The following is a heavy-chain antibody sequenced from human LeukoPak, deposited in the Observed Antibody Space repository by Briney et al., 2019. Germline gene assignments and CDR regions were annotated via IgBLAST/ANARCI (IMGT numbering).Heavy chain of an antibody. CDR3: ARGKAGYYYYYYYMDV. CDR2: INHSGST. J-gene: IGHJ6*03. V-gene: IGHV4-34*01. CDR1: GGSFSGYY. Sequence: PETLSLTCAVYGGSFSGYYWSWIRQPPGKGLEWIGEINHSGSTNYNPSLKSRVTISVDTSKNQFSLKLSSVTAADTAVYYCARGKAGYYYYYYYMDVWGKGTTVTVSS.